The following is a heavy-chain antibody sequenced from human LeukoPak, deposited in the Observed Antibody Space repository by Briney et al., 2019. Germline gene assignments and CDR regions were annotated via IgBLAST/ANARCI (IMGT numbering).Heavy chain of an antibody. V-gene: IGHV3-74*01. CDR2: IESDGSST. CDR1: GFIFSNYW. CDR3: TRDLLGIDC. Sequence: GGSLRLSCAAAGFIFSNYWMHWVRQAPGKGLMWVARIESDGSSTDYADSVKGRFTISRDNARNTLYLQMSSLRAEDTAVYYCTRDLLGIDCWGQGTLVTVSS. D-gene: IGHD1-26*01. J-gene: IGHJ4*02.